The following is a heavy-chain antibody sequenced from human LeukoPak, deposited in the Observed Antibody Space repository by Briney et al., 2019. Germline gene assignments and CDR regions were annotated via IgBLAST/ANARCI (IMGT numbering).Heavy chain of an antibody. Sequence: PGGSLRLSCAASGFTFSSYAMHWVRQAPGKGLEWVVLISYDGSNKYYADSVKGRFTISRDNSKNTLYLQMNSLRAEDTAVYYCARALVTTIWSFDPWGQGTLVTVSS. V-gene: IGHV3-30-3*01. CDR3: ARALVTTIWSFDP. J-gene: IGHJ5*02. D-gene: IGHD5-12*01. CDR2: ISYDGSNK. CDR1: GFTFSSYA.